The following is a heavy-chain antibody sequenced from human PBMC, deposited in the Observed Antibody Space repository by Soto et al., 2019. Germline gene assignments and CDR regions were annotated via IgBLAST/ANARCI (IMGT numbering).Heavy chain of an antibody. J-gene: IGHJ5*02. CDR3: GSVRPSGYVLS. Sequence: SETLSLTCTVSGGSLSSNYWTWIRQSPGKGLEWIGYVYFSGNTNYNPSLKSQVSISIDTSKNQFSLRLASVTAADTAFYYCGSVRPSGYVLSWGQGTLVTVSS. CDR2: VYFSGNT. D-gene: IGHD6-25*01. CDR1: GGSLSSNY. V-gene: IGHV4-59*01.